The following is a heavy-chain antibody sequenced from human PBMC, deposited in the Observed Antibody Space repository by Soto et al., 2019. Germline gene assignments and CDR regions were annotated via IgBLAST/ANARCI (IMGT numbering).Heavy chain of an antibody. CDR1: NGSTSSSNW. CDR2: INDRGTI. D-gene: IGHD5-18*01. CDR3: VTDWSPHLGYLLAS. V-gene: IGHV4-4*02. J-gene: IGHJ5*01. Sequence: PSETLSLTCAVSNGSTSSSNWWSWVRQPPGKGLEWIGEINDRGTIHYNPPLKSRVTISVDQSKNQFSLRLNSVTAADTAVYYCVTDWSPHLGYLLASWGQGSLVTGSS.